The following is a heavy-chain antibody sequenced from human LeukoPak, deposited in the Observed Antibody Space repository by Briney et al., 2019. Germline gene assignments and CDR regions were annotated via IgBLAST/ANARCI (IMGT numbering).Heavy chain of an antibody. CDR1: GFTFTSSA. J-gene: IGHJ4*02. V-gene: IGHV1-58*02. CDR3: AKDDRWLQFCC. CDR2: IVVGSGNT. D-gene: IGHD5-24*01. Sequence: VASVKVSCKASGFTFTSSAMQWVRQARGQRLEWIGWIVVGSGNTNYAQKFQERVTITRDMSTSTAYMELSSLRSEDTAVYYCAKDDRWLQFCCWGQGTLVTVSA.